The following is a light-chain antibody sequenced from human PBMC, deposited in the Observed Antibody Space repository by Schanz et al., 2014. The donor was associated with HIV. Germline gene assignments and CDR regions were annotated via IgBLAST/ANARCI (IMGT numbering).Light chain of an antibody. Sequence: EAVLTQSPATLSVYPGERVTLSCRTTQIISTSLAWYQQRPGQPPRHLIYDASNRATGIPARFSGSGSGTDCTLTISSLEPEDFAVYYCQQRSNWPLTFGGGTKVEIK. J-gene: IGKJ4*01. V-gene: IGKV3-11*01. CDR1: QIISTS. CDR3: QQRSNWPLT. CDR2: DAS.